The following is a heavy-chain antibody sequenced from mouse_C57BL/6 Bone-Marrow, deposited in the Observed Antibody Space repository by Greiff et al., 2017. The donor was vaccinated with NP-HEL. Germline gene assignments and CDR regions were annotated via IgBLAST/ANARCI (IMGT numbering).Heavy chain of an antibody. CDR3: ARGDYYGRRIFAY. CDR2: IYPGGGYT. Sequence: VQLVESGAELVRPGTSVKMSCKASGYTFTNYWIGWAKQRPGHGLEWIGDIYPGGGYTNYNEKFKGKATLTADKSSSTAYMQFSSLTSEDSAIYYCARGDYYGRRIFAYWGQGTLVTVSA. J-gene: IGHJ3*01. CDR1: GYTFTNYW. V-gene: IGHV1-63*01. D-gene: IGHD1-1*01.